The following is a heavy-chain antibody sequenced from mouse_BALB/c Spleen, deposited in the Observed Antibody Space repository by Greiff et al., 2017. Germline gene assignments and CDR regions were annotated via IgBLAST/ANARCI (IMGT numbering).Heavy chain of an antibody. Sequence: ESGPGLVKPSQTVSLTCTVTGISITTGNYRWSWIRQFPGNKLEWIGYIYYSGTITYNPSLTSRTTITRDTSKNQFFLEMNSLTAEDTATYYCARDITTVVAGGFDYWGQGTTLTVSS. CDR3: ARDITTVVAGGFDY. CDR1: GISITTGNYR. D-gene: IGHD1-1*01. J-gene: IGHJ2*01. CDR2: IYYSGTI. V-gene: IGHV3-5*02.